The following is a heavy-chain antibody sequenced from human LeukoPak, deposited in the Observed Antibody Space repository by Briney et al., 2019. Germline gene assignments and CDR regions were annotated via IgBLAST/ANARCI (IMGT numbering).Heavy chain of an antibody. CDR3: ARANIVLMVYASYNWFDP. V-gene: IGHV1-18*01. CDR2: ISAYNGNT. CDR1: GGTFSSYG. J-gene: IGHJ5*02. Sequence: ASVKVSCKASGGTFSSYGISWVRQAPGQGLEWMGWISAYNGNTNYAQKLQGRVTMTTDTSTSTAYMELRSLRSDDTAVYYCARANIVLMVYASYNWFDPWGQGTLVTVSS. D-gene: IGHD2-8*01.